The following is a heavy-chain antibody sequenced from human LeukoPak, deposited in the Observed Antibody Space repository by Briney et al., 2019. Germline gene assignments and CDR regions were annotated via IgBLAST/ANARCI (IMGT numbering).Heavy chain of an antibody. CDR2: IKQDGSEK. Sequence: PGGSLRLSCAASGFTFSSNWMSWVRQAPGKGLEWVANIKQDGSEKYYVDSVKGRFTISRDNADNSLYLQMNSLRAEDTAVYYCARDVRRATSDYWGQGTLVTVSS. J-gene: IGHJ4*02. V-gene: IGHV3-7*01. D-gene: IGHD5-12*01. CDR1: GFTFSSNW. CDR3: ARDVRRATSDY.